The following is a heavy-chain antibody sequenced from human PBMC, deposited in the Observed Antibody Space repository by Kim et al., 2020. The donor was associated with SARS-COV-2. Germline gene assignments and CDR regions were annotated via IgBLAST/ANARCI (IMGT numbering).Heavy chain of an antibody. J-gene: IGHJ6*03. Sequence: SVKVSCKASGGTFSSYAISWVRQAPGQGLEWMGRIIPILGIANYAQKFQGRVTITADKSTSTAYMELSSLRSEDTAVYYCARDPGVIQLWPWRGHYMDVWGKGTTVTVSS. V-gene: IGHV1-69*04. CDR2: IIPILGIA. D-gene: IGHD5-18*01. CDR3: ARDPGVIQLWPWRGHYMDV. CDR1: GGTFSSYA.